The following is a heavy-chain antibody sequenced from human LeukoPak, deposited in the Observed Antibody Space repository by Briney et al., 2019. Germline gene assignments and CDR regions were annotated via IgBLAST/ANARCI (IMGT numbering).Heavy chain of an antibody. Sequence: GGTLRLSCAASRFTFSSYGMSWVRQAPGKGLEWVSGVSGSAGSTYYADSVKGRFTISRDNSKNTLYLQLNSLRAEDTAVYYCAKGIDYYGSGTLPYWGQGTLVTVSS. CDR3: AKGIDYYGSGTLPY. D-gene: IGHD3-10*01. CDR2: VSGSAGST. CDR1: RFTFSSYG. J-gene: IGHJ4*02. V-gene: IGHV3-23*01.